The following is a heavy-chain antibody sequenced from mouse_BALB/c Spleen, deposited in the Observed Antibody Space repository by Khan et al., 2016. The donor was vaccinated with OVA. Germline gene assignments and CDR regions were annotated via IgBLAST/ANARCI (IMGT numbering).Heavy chain of an antibody. V-gene: IGHV3-6*02. J-gene: IGHJ3*01. CDR2: IRYDGGN. D-gene: IGHD3-1*01. Sequence: EVQLQESGPGLVKPSQSLSLTCSVTGYSITSGYFWNWIRQFPGNRLEWMGYIRYDGGNNYTPSLKNRISISRDTSNNQVFLKLNSVTTEDTATYYCARGGSSGPAWFAYWGQGTLVTVSA. CDR1: GYSITSGYF. CDR3: ARGGSSGPAWFAY.